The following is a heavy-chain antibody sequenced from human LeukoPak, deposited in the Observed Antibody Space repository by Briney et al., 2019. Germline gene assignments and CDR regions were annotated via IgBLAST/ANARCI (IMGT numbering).Heavy chain of an antibody. J-gene: IGHJ6*03. D-gene: IGHD2-15*01. Sequence: ASAKVSCKASGYTFTTYDINWVRQATGQGLEWMGWMNPNSGSTGYAQKFQGRVTITRNTSINTAYMELSSLRSEDTAVYYCARAGSSSLFYYYMDVWGKGTTVTVSS. CDR2: MNPNSGST. CDR3: ARAGSSSLFYYYMDV. CDR1: GYTFTTYD. V-gene: IGHV1-8*03.